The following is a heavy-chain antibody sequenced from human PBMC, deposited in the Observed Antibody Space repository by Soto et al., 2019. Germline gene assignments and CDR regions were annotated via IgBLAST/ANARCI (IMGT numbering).Heavy chain of an antibody. Sequence: PSETLSLTCTVSGGSISSSRYYWGWIRQPPGKGLEWIGSIYYSGSTYYNPSLKSRVTISVDTSKNQFSLKLSSVTAADTAVYYCARHPRCSSTSCQATRYYYYYYYMDVWGKGTTVTVSS. CDR2: IYYSGST. CDR3: ARHPRCSSTSCQATRYYYYYYYMDV. J-gene: IGHJ6*03. V-gene: IGHV4-39*01. D-gene: IGHD2-2*01. CDR1: GGSISSSRYY.